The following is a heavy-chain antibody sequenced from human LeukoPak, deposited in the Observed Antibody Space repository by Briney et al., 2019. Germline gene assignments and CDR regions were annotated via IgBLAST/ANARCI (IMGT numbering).Heavy chain of an antibody. V-gene: IGHV3-23*01. D-gene: IGHD5-12*01. CDR3: AKGLSGYVPFDY. CDR1: GFTFSTYA. Sequence: TGGSLRLSCAASGFTFSTYAMSWVRQAPGKGLEWVSVISGSGGNTYYADPVKGRFTISRDNSKNTLYLQMNSLRAEDTALYYRAKGLSGYVPFDYWGQGTLVTVSS. J-gene: IGHJ4*02. CDR2: ISGSGGNT.